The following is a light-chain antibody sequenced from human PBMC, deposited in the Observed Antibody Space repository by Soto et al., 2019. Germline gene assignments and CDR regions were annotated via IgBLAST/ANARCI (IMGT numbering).Light chain of an antibody. CDR3: QQSYSTPSIT. Sequence: IHMTQSPSCLSASVGDRVTITCRASQSISSYLNWYQQKPSKAPKLLVYAASSLQSGVPSRFSGSGSATDFTPTISSLQPEDFATYYCQQSYSTPSITFGQGTRLEI. J-gene: IGKJ5*01. CDR1: QSISSY. V-gene: IGKV1-39*01. CDR2: AAS.